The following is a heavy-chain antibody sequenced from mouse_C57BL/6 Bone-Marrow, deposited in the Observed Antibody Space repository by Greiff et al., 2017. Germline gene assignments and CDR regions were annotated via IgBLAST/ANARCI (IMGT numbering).Heavy chain of an antibody. CDR1: GFAFTDYY. CDR2: IRNKANGYTK. Sequence: EVQRVESGGGLVQPGGSLSLSCAASGFAFTDYYMSWVRQPPGKALEWLGLIRNKANGYTKEYSASVKGRFTISRDTSKSILYLQMNALRAEDSASYYCARSLPGGYYFDYWGQGTTLTVSS. J-gene: IGHJ2*01. CDR3: ARSLPGGYYFDY. V-gene: IGHV7-3*01.